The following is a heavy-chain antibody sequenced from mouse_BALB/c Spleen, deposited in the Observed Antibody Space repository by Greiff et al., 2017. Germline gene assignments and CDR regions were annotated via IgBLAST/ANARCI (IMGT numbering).Heavy chain of an antibody. V-gene: IGHV5-17*02. Sequence: EVNLVESGGGLVQPGGSRKLSCAASGFTFSSFGMHWVRQAPEKGLEWVAYISSGSSTIYYADTVKGRFTISRDNPKNTLFLQMTSLRSEDTAMYYCASGWLPDYYAMDYWGQGTSVTVSS. CDR2: ISSGSSTI. CDR1: GFTFSSFG. CDR3: ASGWLPDYYAMDY. J-gene: IGHJ4*01. D-gene: IGHD2-3*01.